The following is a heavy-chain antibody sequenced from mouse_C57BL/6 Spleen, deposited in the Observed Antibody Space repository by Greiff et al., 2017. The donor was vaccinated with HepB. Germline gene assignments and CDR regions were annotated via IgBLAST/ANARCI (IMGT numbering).Heavy chain of an antibody. CDR3: TRHEELYGSSYPFEW. V-gene: IGHV1-5*01. D-gene: IGHD1-1*01. CDR2: IYPGNSDT. Sequence: EVQLQQSGTVLARPGASVKMSCKTSGYTFTSYWMHWVKQRPGQGLEWIGAIYPGNSDTSYNQKFKGKAKLTAVTSASTAYMELSSLTNEDSAVYYGTRHEELYGSSYPFEWWGQGTLVTVSA. J-gene: IGHJ3*02. CDR1: GYTFTSYW.